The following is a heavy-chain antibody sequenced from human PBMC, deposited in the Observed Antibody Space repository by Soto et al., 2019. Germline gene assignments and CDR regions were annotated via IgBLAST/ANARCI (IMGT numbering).Heavy chain of an antibody. CDR2: IYYSGST. CDR3: ARAVLTTVTTYNWFDP. V-gene: IGHV4-30-4*01. Sequence: SAPLSITGTVSGGSISSGDYDWIWILQPPGKGLEWIGYIYYSGSTYYNPSLKSRVTISVDTSKNQFSLKLSSVTAADTAVYYCARAVLTTVTTYNWFDPWGQGTLVTVSS. CDR1: GGSISSGDYD. D-gene: IGHD4-17*01. J-gene: IGHJ5*02.